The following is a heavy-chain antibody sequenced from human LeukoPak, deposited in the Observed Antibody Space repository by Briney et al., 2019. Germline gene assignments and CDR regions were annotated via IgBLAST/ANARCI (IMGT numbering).Heavy chain of an antibody. CDR1: GLTYSNFW. Sequence: GGSLRLSCAASGLTYSNFWMSWVRKAPGKGLEWVAQINRDASEESYVDSVKGRFTISRDNAKSSLYLQMNSLRDEDTAVYYCARGHHGLGVWGQGTTVTVSS. CDR3: ARGHHGLGV. J-gene: IGHJ6*02. CDR2: INRDASEE. V-gene: IGHV3-7*01.